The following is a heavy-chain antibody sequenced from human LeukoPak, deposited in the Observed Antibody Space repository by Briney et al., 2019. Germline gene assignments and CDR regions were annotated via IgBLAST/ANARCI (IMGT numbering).Heavy chain of an antibody. CDR3: TRVSAVAR. Sequence: GGSLRLSCAASGFTFSGSAMHWVRQASGKGLEWVGRIRSKANSYATAYAASVKGRFTISRDDSKNTAYLQMNSVKTEDTAVYYCTRVSAVARWGQGTLVTVSS. V-gene: IGHV3-73*01. CDR1: GFTFSGSA. D-gene: IGHD6-19*01. CDR2: IRSKANSYAT. J-gene: IGHJ4*02.